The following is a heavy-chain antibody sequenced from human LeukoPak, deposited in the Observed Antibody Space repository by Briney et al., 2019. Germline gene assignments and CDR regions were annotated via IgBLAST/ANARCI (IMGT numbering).Heavy chain of an antibody. CDR3: ARSPTYYYDSGGYSLWCFDL. J-gene: IGHJ2*01. V-gene: IGHV4-59*01. Sequence: SETLSLTCTVSGGYIGSYYWNWIRQPPGKGLEWIGYIYYSGITNYNPSLKSRVTISVDTSKNQFSLKLSSVTAADTAVYYCARSPTYYYDSGGYSLWCFDLWGRGTLVTVSS. CDR1: GGYIGSYY. D-gene: IGHD3-22*01. CDR2: IYYSGIT.